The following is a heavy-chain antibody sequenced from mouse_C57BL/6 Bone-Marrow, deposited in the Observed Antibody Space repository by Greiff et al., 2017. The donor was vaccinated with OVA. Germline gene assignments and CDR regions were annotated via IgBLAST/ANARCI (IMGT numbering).Heavy chain of an antibody. Sequence: EVPLVESGGGLVQPGGSLKLSCAASGFTFSDYGMAWVRQAPRTGPEWVAFISNLAYSIYYADTVTGRFTISRENAKNTLYLEMSSLRSEDTAMYYCARQGCYYYGSSSYAMDYWGQGTSVTVSS. CDR3: ARQGCYYYGSSSYAMDY. CDR2: ISNLAYSI. CDR1: GFTFSDYG. D-gene: IGHD1-1*01. J-gene: IGHJ4*01. V-gene: IGHV5-15*01.